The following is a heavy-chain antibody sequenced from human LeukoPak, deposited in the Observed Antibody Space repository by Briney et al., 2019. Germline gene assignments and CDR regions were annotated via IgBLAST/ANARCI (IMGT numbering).Heavy chain of an antibody. CDR1: GYSFTSHW. CDR3: VLHCSGRSCQSPIGY. J-gene: IGHJ4*02. V-gene: IGHV5-51*01. CDR2: IYPGDSGT. D-gene: IGHD2-15*01. Sequence: GESLKISCKGSGYSFTSHWIGWVRQMPAKGLEWMGIIYPGDSGTRYSPSFQGQVTISADKSISTAFLQWSSLKASDTAMYYCVLHCSGRSCQSPIGYWGQGTLVTVSS.